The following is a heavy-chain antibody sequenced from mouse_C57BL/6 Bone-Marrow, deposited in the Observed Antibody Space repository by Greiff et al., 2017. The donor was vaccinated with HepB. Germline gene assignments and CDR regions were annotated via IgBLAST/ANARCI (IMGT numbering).Heavy chain of an antibody. D-gene: IGHD2-3*01. CDR3: ARTRWYYFDY. CDR1: GFSLTSYG. V-gene: IGHV2-2*01. J-gene: IGHJ2*01. Sequence: QVQLKQSGPGLVQPSQSLSITCTVSGFSLTSYGVHWVRQSPGKGLEWLGVIWSGGSTDYNAAFISRLSISKDNSKSQVFFKMNSLQADDTAIYYCARTRWYYFDYWGQGTTLTVSS. CDR2: IWSGGST.